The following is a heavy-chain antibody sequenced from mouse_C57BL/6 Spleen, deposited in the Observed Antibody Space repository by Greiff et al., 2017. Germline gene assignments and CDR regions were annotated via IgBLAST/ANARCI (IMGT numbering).Heavy chain of an antibody. CDR2: ISYDGSN. V-gene: IGHV3-6*01. CDR3: ARDNYGRAFDY. D-gene: IGHD1-1*01. J-gene: IGHJ2*01. CDR1: GYSITSGYY. Sequence: EVQLVESGPGLVKPSQSLSLTCSVTGYSITSGYYWNWIRQFPGNKLEWMGYISYDGSNNYNPSLKNRISITRDTSKNQFFLKLNSVTTEDTATYYCARDNYGRAFDYWGQGTTLTVSS.